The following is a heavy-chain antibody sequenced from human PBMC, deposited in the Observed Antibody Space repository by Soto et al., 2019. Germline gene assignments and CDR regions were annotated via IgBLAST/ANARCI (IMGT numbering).Heavy chain of an antibody. CDR1: GFTFSSYA. V-gene: IGHV3-30-3*01. CDR2: ISYDGSNK. CDR3: ARDMDDILTGYYAYFFDY. Sequence: QVQLVESGGGVVQPGRSLRLSCAASGFTFSSYAMHWVRQAPGKGLEWVAVISYDGSNKYYADSVKGRFTLSRDNSKNKLYLQMNSLRAEDTAVYYCARDMDDILTGYYAYFFDYWGQGTLVTVSS. J-gene: IGHJ4*02. D-gene: IGHD3-9*01.